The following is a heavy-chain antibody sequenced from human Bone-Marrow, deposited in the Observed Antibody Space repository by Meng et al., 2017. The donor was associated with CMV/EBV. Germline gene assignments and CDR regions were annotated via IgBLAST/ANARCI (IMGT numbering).Heavy chain of an antibody. CDR2: IYYSGST. J-gene: IGHJ6*02. CDR1: GGSISSYY. Sequence: SETLSLTCTVSGGSISSYYWSWIRQPPGKGLEWIGYIYYSGSTNYNPSLKSRVTISVDTSKNQFSLKLSSVTAADTAVYYCARERKDSSGWYSYYGMDVWGQGTTVTFTS. V-gene: IGHV4-59*01. D-gene: IGHD6-19*01. CDR3: ARERKDSSGWYSYYGMDV.